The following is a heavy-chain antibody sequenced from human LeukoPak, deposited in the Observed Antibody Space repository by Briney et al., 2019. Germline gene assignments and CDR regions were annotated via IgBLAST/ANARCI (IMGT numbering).Heavy chain of an antibody. J-gene: IGHJ4*02. CDR3: ARGHSSSLDY. CDR2: ISYDGSNK. Sequence: GGSLRLSCAASGFTFSSYDMHWVRQAPGKGLEWVAVISYDGSNKYYADSVKGRFTISRDNSKNTLYLQMNSLRAEDTAVYYCARGHSSSLDYWGQGTLVTVSS. V-gene: IGHV3-30-3*01. CDR1: GFTFSSYD. D-gene: IGHD6-13*01.